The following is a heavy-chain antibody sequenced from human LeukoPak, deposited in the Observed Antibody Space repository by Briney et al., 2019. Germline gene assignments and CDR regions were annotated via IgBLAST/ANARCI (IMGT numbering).Heavy chain of an antibody. J-gene: IGHJ4*02. CDR2: ISGSGGST. CDR3: AKEHYSGSSDDY. CDR1: GFTFSSYA. V-gene: IGHV3-23*01. D-gene: IGHD1-26*01. Sequence: GGSLRLSRAASGFTFSSYAMSWVRQAPGKGLEWVSAISGSGGSTYYADSVKGRFTISRDNSKNTLYLQMNSLRAKDPAVYYCAKEHYSGSSDDYWGQGTLVTVSS.